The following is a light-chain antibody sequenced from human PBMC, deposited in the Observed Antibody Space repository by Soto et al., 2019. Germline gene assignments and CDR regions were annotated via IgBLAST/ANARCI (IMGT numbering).Light chain of an antibody. CDR2: GAS. V-gene: IGKV3-20*01. CDR1: ETVRSRY. CDR3: QQYGSSPPIT. Sequence: DILLTQSPGTLSLSPGEGATLSCRANETVRSRYLAWYQQTPGQAPRLLIHGASNRATGVPDRFSGSGSGTDFTLTISRLEPEDFVMYYCQQYGSSPPITFAQGTRLDIK. J-gene: IGKJ5*01.